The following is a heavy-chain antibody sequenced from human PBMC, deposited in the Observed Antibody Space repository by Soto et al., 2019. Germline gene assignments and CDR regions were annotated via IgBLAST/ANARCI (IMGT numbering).Heavy chain of an antibody. CDR1: GFTFSSYA. V-gene: IGHV3-30-3*01. D-gene: IGHD3-22*01. CDR3: ARDYDSSGSLDY. CDR2: ISYDGSNK. J-gene: IGHJ4*02. Sequence: PGGSLRLSCAASGFTFSSYAMHWVRQAPGKGLEWVAVISYDGSNKYYADSVKGRFTISRDNSKNTLYLQMNSLRAEDTAVYYCARDYDSSGSLDYWGQGTLVTESS.